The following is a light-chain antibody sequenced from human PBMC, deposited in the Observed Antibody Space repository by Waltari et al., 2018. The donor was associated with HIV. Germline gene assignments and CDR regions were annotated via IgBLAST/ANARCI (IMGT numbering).Light chain of an antibody. CDR1: SSNIGTSYD. V-gene: IGLV1-40*01. CDR2: GNS. Sequence: SVLTQPPSVSSTPGQNGTVSCTRSSSNIGTSYDVHRYQFLPRALPKLLIYGNSLRPAGVSGRFSGSCSGTSASLAITGLQPADEADYYCQSYDSSLNGWVFGGGTKVTVL. J-gene: IGLJ3*02. CDR3: QSYDSSLNGWV.